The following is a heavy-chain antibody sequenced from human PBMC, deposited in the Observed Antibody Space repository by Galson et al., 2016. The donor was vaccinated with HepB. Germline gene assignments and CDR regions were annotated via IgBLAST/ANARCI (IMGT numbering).Heavy chain of an antibody. V-gene: IGHV3-23*01. D-gene: IGHD5-12*01. CDR2: IRGSGTGT. CDR3: AKWGGSGYDWARLDY. Sequence: SLRLSCAASGFSISIYSMNWVRQAPGKGLEWVSAIRGSGTGTSYTDSVKGRFTISRDNSKNTLYLQTNSLRAEDTAVYYCAKWGGSGYDWARLDYWGQGTLVTVSS. J-gene: IGHJ4*02. CDR1: GFSISIYS.